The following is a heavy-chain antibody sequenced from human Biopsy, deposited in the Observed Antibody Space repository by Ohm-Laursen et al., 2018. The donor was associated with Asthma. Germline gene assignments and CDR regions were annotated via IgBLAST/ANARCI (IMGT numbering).Heavy chain of an antibody. Sequence: PSDTLSLTCAVSGDSINSGGYSLKWVRQPPREGPGWVAYIYSSGDTYYSPSLKSRVSISLDTSKNQFSLGLTSVTAADTAVYYCARDRAMISETWGQGTLVTVSS. CDR2: IYSSGDT. CDR3: ARDRAMISET. V-gene: IGHV4-30-4*02. CDR1: GDSINSGGYS. D-gene: IGHD3-22*01. J-gene: IGHJ5*02.